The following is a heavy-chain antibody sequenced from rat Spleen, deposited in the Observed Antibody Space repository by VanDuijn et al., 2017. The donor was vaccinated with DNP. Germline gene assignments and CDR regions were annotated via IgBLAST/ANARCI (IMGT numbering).Heavy chain of an antibody. CDR3: TRDLHFGYNYAFDY. D-gene: IGHD1-4*01. J-gene: IGHJ2*01. V-gene: IGHV5-29*01. CDR1: GFTFDNYG. CDR2: ISYEGSST. Sequence: EVQLVESGGGLVQPGNSLKLSCAASGFTFDNYGMAWVRQAPTKGLEWVASISYEGSSTWYRDSVKGRFTISRDNGESSLYLQMTSLRSEDTAAYYCTRDLHFGYNYAFDYWGQGVMVSVSS.